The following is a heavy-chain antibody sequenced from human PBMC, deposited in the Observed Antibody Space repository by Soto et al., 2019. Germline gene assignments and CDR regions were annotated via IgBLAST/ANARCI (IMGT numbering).Heavy chain of an antibody. CDR3: ARESWIQLWLTDY. V-gene: IGHV3-30-3*01. D-gene: IGHD5-18*01. CDR1: GFTFSSYA. CDR2: ISYDGSNK. J-gene: IGHJ4*02. Sequence: GASLKISCAASGFTFSSYAMHWVRQAPGKGLEWVAVISYDGSNKYYADSVKGRFTISRDNSKNTLYPQMNSLRAEDTAVYYCARESWIQLWLTDYWGQGTLVTVSS.